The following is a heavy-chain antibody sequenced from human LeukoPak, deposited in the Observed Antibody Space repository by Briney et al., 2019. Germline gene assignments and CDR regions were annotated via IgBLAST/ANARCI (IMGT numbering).Heavy chain of an antibody. D-gene: IGHD5-18*01. J-gene: IGHJ6*03. V-gene: IGHV3-30*18. CDR1: GFTFSSYG. CDR2: ISYDGSNK. CDR3: AKGGIQLWPYYYYYMDV. Sequence: GGSLRLSCAASGFTFSSYGMHWVRQAPGKGLEWVAVISYDGSNKYYAGSVKGRFTISRDNSKNTLYLQMNSLRAEDTAVYYCAKGGIQLWPYYYYYMDVWGKGTTVTVSS.